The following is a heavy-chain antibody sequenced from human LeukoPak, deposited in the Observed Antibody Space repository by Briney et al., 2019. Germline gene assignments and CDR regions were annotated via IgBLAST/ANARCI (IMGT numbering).Heavy chain of an antibody. J-gene: IGHJ4*02. CDR2: IYHSGST. V-gene: IGHV4-38-2*01. Sequence: PSETLSLTCAVSGYSIGSGYYWGWIRQPPGKGLEWIGSIYHSGSTYYNPSLKSRVTISVDTSKNQFSLKLSSVTAADTAVYSCASQKLGIGLGNFDYWGQGTLVTVS. CDR3: ASQKLGIGLGNFDY. CDR1: GYSIGSGYY. D-gene: IGHD7-27*01.